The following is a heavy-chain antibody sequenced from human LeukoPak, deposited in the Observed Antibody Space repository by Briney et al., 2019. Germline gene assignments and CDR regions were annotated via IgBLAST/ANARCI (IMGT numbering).Heavy chain of an antibody. D-gene: IGHD6-6*01. CDR3: AYAIAARGPVARRGMDV. J-gene: IGHJ6*02. Sequence: SGTLSLTCAVYGGSFSGYYWSWIRQPPGKGLEWMGEINHSGSTNYNPSLKSRVTISVDTSKNQFSLKLSSVTAADAAVYYCAYAIAARGPVARRGMDVWGQGTTVTVSS. V-gene: IGHV4-34*01. CDR2: INHSGST. CDR1: GGSFSGYY.